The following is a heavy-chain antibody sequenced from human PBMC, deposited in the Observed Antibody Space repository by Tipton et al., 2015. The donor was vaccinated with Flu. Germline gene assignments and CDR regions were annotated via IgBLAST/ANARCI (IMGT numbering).Heavy chain of an antibody. J-gene: IGHJ5*02. D-gene: IGHD4-11*01. CDR2: IHHSGNT. CDR3: ARRDYSNYVSEPKNWFHP. CDR1: GFTFSTYSI. V-gene: IGHV4-38-2*01. Sequence: QVQLVQSGGGLVQPGGSLRLSCAASGFTFSTYSINWVRQAPGKGLEWIGNIHHSGNTYQNPSLKSRVTISVDKSKNQFSLKLTPVTAADTAVYYCARRDYSNYVSEPKNWFHPWGQGTLVTVSS.